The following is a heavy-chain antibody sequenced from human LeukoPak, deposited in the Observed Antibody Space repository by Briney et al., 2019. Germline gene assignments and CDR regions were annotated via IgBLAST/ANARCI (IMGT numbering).Heavy chain of an antibody. Sequence: GASVKVSCKASGYTFTSYGISWVRQAPGQGLEWMGWISAYNGNTNYAQKLQGRVTMTTATSTSTAYMVLRSLRSDDTAVYYCARDRWDSRGWPHIWGQGTMVTVSS. CDR2: ISAYNGNT. CDR1: GYTFTSYG. J-gene: IGHJ3*02. CDR3: ARDRWDSRGWPHI. V-gene: IGHV1-18*01. D-gene: IGHD6-19*01.